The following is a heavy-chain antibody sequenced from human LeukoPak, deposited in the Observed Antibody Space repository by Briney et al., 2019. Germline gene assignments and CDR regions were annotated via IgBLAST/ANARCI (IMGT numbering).Heavy chain of an antibody. Sequence: TGGSLRLSCAASGFTFSSYAMNWVRQAPGKGREWVSYISSSSSTIYYADSVKGRFTISRDNAKNSLYLQMNSLRDEDTAVYYCARGLGSGWYGDFDYWGQGTLVTVSS. CDR3: ARGLGSGWYGDFDY. J-gene: IGHJ4*02. CDR1: GFTFSSYA. CDR2: ISSSSSTI. V-gene: IGHV3-48*02. D-gene: IGHD6-19*01.